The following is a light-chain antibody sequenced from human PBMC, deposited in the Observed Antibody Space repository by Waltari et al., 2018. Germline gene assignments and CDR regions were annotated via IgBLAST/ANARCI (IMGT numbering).Light chain of an antibody. CDR1: QASSIY. V-gene: IGKV1-9*01. Sequence: IQLTQSPSSLSASVGARVTITCRASQASSIYLAWYQQKPGKAPNLLIYAASTLQSGVPSRFIGSGSGTEFTLTISSLQPEDFATYYCQQLRSYPRITFGQGTRLDI. CDR3: QQLRSYPRIT. CDR2: AAS. J-gene: IGKJ5*01.